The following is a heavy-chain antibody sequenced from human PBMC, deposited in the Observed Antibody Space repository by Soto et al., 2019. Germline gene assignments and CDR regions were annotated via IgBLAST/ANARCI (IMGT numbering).Heavy chain of an antibody. CDR2: IKSKTDGGTT. D-gene: IGHD3-3*01. CDR1: GFTFSNAW. J-gene: IGHJ6*02. V-gene: IGHV3-15*01. Sequence: GGSLRLSCAASGFTFSNAWMSWVRQAPGKGLEWVGRIKSKTDGGTTDYAAPVEGRFTISRDDSKNTLYLQMNSLKTEDTAVYYCTTGGYYIDYYYGMDVWGQGTTVTVSS. CDR3: TTGGYYIDYYYGMDV.